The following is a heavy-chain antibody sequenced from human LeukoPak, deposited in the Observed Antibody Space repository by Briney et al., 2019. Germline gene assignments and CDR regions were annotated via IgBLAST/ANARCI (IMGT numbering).Heavy chain of an antibody. V-gene: IGHV3-30*18. CDR2: ISYDGSNK. CDR1: GFTFSSYG. CDR3: AKAHTAMTVDY. J-gene: IGHJ4*02. D-gene: IGHD5-18*01. Sequence: GGSLRLSCAASGFTFSSYGMHWVRQAPGKGLEWVAVISYDGSNKYYADSVKGRFTISRDNSKNTLYLQMNSLRAEDTAVYYCAKAHTAMTVDYWGQGTLVTVSS.